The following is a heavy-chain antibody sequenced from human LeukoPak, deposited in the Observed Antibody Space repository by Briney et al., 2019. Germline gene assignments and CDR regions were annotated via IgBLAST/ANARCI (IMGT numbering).Heavy chain of an antibody. D-gene: IGHD5-18*01. Sequence: GSLRLSCAASGFTFDDYAMHWVRQAPGKGLEWVSLISWDGGSTYYADSVKGRFTISRDNSKNSLYLQMNSLRAEDTALYYCAKDGIQLRNTWFGYYYYMDVWGKGTTVTVSS. CDR1: GFTFDDYA. CDR2: ISWDGGST. J-gene: IGHJ6*03. CDR3: AKDGIQLRNTWFGYYYYMDV. V-gene: IGHV3-43D*03.